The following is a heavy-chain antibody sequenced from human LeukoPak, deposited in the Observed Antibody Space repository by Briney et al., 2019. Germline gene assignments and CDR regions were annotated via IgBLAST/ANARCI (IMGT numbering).Heavy chain of an antibody. J-gene: IGHJ4*02. CDR3: TRDFWADY. D-gene: IGHD3-3*01. CDR2: ISSSSSYI. Sequence: GGSLRLSCAASGFNLTNYAMHWVRQAPGKGLEWVSSISSSSSYIYYADSVKGRFTISRDNAKNSLYLQMNSLRAEDTAVYYCTRDFWADYWGQGTLVTVSS. V-gene: IGHV3-21*01. CDR1: GFNLTNYA.